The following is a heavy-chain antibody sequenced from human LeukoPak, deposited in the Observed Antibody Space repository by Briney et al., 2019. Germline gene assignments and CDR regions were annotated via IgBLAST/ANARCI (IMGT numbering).Heavy chain of an antibody. CDR1: GFTFSSYA. CDR2: ISGSGGST. D-gene: IGHD3-10*02. Sequence: GGSLRLSCAASGFTFSSYAMSWVRQAPGKGLEWVPAISGSGGSTYYADSVKGRFTISRDNSKNTLYLQMNSLRAEDTAVYYCAKAALMSLYVTYYFDYWGQGTLVTVSS. V-gene: IGHV3-23*01. CDR3: AKAALMSLYVTYYFDY. J-gene: IGHJ4*02.